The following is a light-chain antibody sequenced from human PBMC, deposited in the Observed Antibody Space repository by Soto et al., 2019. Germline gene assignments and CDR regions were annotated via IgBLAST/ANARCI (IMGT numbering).Light chain of an antibody. CDR2: GAS. CDR1: QSVSSSY. Sequence: EIVLTQSPGTLSLSPGERSTLSCRSSQSVSSSYLAWYQQKPGQAPRLLIYGASSRATGIPDRFSGSGSGTDFTLTISSLQPEDFATYYCQQSYRTPITFGQGTRLEIK. CDR3: QQSYRTPIT. J-gene: IGKJ5*01. V-gene: IGKV3-20*01.